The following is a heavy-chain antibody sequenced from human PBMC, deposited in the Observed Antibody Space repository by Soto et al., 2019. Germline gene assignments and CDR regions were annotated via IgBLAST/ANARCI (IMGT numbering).Heavy chain of an antibody. V-gene: IGHV1-18*04. CDR3: ARVPSITGTTDWFDP. Sequence: QVQLVQSGAEVKKPGASVKVSCKASGYTFTSYGISWVRQAPGQGLEWMGWISAYNGNTNYAQKLQGRVTMTTDTSTSTAYMELRSLRYDDTAVYYCARVPSITGTTDWFDPWGQGTLVTVSS. CDR1: GYTFTSYG. CDR2: ISAYNGNT. D-gene: IGHD1-7*01. J-gene: IGHJ5*02.